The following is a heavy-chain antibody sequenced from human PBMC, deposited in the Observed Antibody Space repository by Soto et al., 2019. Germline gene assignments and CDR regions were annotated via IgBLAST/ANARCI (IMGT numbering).Heavy chain of an antibody. Sequence: EVQLLESGGGVVQPGGSLRLSCVASGFNFKKFAMCWVRQAPGEGLEWVSGISCCGGSTSYADSVKGRFSIARDDSTNTLSLQMNNLRVEDTAQYYCAKADGEQWLLPHLDKWGQGTLVTVS. CDR1: GFNFKKFA. CDR2: ISCCGGST. J-gene: IGHJ4*02. D-gene: IGHD6-19*01. V-gene: IGHV3-23*01. CDR3: AKADGEQWLLPHLDK.